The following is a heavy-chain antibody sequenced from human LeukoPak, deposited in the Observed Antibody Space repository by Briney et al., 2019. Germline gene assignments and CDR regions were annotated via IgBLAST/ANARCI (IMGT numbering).Heavy chain of an antibody. D-gene: IGHD3-3*01. CDR2: ISYDGSNK. J-gene: IGHJ3*02. CDR3: ARGSGSPMASRESVVTAFDI. Sequence: GGSLRLSCAASGFTFSSYAMHWVRQAPGKGLEWVAVISYDGSNKYYADSVKGRFTISRDNSKNTLYLQMNSLRAEDTAVYYCARGSGSPMASRESVVTAFDIWGQGTMVTVSS. CDR1: GFTFSSYA. V-gene: IGHV3-30*04.